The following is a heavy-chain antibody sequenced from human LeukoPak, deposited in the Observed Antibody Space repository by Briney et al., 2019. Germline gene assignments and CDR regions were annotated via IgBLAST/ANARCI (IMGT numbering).Heavy chain of an antibody. CDR1: GGSISTYY. CDR2: IYYSGSS. V-gene: IGHV4-59*01. Sequence: KPSETPPLSCPVTGGSISTYYWCCSRQPPGKGLERIGYIYYSGSSNYSPSLKSRVTRSVDTSKNQFSLKLSTVTAADTALYYSARSRGYFDYWGQGTLVTVSS. D-gene: IGHD6-13*01. J-gene: IGHJ4*02. CDR3: ARSRGYFDY.